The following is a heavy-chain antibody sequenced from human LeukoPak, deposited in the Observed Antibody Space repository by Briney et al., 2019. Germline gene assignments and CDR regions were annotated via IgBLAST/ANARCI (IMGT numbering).Heavy chain of an antibody. V-gene: IGHV3-21*01. J-gene: IGHJ3*02. CDR3: ARASSKQLAGYLPDGFDI. Sequence: GGSLRLSCAASGFTFSSYAMSWVRQAPGKGLEWVSSISSSGTYVYYADSVKGRFTISRDNAKNSLSLQMNSLRADDAAVYYCARASSKQLAGYLPDGFDIWGQGTMVTVSS. CDR2: ISSSGTYV. D-gene: IGHD3-9*01. CDR1: GFTFSSYA.